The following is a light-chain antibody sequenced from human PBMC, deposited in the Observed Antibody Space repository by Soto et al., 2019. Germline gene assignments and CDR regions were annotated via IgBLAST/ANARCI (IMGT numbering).Light chain of an antibody. CDR1: SGHSSYI. CDR2: LGGAGIH. J-gene: IGLJ2*01. Sequence: QSVLTQSSSASASLGSSVKLTCTLSSGHSSYIIAWHQQQPGKAPRYLMMLGGAGIHQKGSGIPDRFSGSSSGADRYLTISSLQSDDEAYYYCETWGSATQVFGGGTKLTVL. V-gene: IGLV4-60*03. CDR3: ETWGSATQV.